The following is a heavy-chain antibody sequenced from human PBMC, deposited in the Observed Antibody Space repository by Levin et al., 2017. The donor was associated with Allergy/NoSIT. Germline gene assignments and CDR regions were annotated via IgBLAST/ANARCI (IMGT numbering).Heavy chain of an antibody. CDR2: IYPGDSDT. Sequence: PGGSLRLSCKGSGYSFTSYWIGWVRQMPGKGLEWMGIIYPGDSDTRYSPSFQGQVTISADKSISTAYLQWSSLKASDTAMYYCARVPLYSSGWWDAFDIWGQGTMVTVSS. V-gene: IGHV5-51*01. CDR3: ARVPLYSSGWWDAFDI. D-gene: IGHD6-19*01. J-gene: IGHJ3*02. CDR1: GYSFTSYW.